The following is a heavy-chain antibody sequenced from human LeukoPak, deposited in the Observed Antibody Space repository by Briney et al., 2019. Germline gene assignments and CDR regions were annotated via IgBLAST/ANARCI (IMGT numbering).Heavy chain of an antibody. CDR2: ISTYDGDT. D-gene: IGHD3-16*01. Sequence: ASVKVSCKASGYTFTTYGITWVRQAPGQGLEWMGWISTYDGDTNYAQKLQGRVTMTTDTSTNTAYMELRSLRSDDTAVYYCAREGLGELTLDYWGQGTLVSVSS. J-gene: IGHJ4*02. CDR1: GYTFTTYG. V-gene: IGHV1-18*01. CDR3: AREGLGELTLDY.